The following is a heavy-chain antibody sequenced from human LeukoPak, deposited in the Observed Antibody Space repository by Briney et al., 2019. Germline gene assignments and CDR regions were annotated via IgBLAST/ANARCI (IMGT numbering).Heavy chain of an antibody. J-gene: IGHJ3*01. D-gene: IGHD4-11*01. CDR1: EFTLSNYE. CDR2: IGSSGTTI. CDR3: VSKTSTSNFNALDF. Sequence: PGGSLRLSCVASEFTLSNYEMNWVRQAPGKGLEWVSYIGSSGTTITYADSVEGRFTISRDNAKNSLYLQMNSLRAEDTAIYFCVSKTSTSNFNALDFWGQGTMVTVSS. V-gene: IGHV3-48*03.